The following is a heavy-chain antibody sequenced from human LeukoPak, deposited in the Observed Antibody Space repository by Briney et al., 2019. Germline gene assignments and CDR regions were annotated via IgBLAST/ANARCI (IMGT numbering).Heavy chain of an antibody. CDR3: ARELGYCSGGSCYGGYYFDY. CDR1: GGTFSSYA. CDR2: IIPIFGTA. Sequence: SVKVSCKASGGTFSSYAISWVRQAPGQGLEWMGGIIPIFGTANYAQKFQGRVTITADESTSTACMELSSLRSEDTAVYYCARELGYCSGGSCYGGYYFDYWGQGTLVTVSS. V-gene: IGHV1-69*13. J-gene: IGHJ4*02. D-gene: IGHD2-15*01.